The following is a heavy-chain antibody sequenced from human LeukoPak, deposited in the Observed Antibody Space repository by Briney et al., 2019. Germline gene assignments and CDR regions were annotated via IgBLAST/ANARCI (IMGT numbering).Heavy chain of an antibody. Sequence: ASVKVSCKASGYTFNNHYMYWVRQAPGQGLEWMGVINPSGGSTSYAQKFQGRVTMTRDTSTRTVYMEVNSLRSEDTAVYYCARQGTYSSAIGMGYWGQGTLDTVCS. CDR2: INPSGGST. CDR3: ARQGTYSSAIGMGY. J-gene: IGHJ4*02. CDR1: GYTFNNHY. D-gene: IGHD6-19*01. V-gene: IGHV1-46*02.